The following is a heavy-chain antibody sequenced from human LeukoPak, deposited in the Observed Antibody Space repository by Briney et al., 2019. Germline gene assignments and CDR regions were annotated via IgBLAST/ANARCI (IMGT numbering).Heavy chain of an antibody. Sequence: GGSLRLSCAASGFTFSSYSMNWVRQAPGKGLEWVSSISSSGSYIYYADSVKGRFTISRDNAKNSLYLQMNSLRAEDTAAYYCGRDGGVYSGSYYYDYWGQGTLVTVSS. CDR3: GRDGGVYSGSYYYDY. CDR2: ISSSGSYI. D-gene: IGHD1-26*01. J-gene: IGHJ4*02. V-gene: IGHV3-21*01. CDR1: GFTFSSYS.